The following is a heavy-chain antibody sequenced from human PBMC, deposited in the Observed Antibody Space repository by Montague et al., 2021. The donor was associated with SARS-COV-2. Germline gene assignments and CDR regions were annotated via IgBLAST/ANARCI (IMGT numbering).Heavy chain of an antibody. V-gene: IGHV3-13*04. CDR1: GFTFSSYD. D-gene: IGHD4-23*01. Sequence: SLRLSCAASGFTFSSYDMHWVRQATGKGLEWVSAIGTAGDKYYQGAVKGRFTISRENAKNSLYLQMNSLRAGDTAVYYCARSLSSYGGNSGFWYFDLGGRGTLFTVSS. CDR3: ARSLSSYGGNSGFWYFDL. J-gene: IGHJ2*01. CDR2: IGTAGDK.